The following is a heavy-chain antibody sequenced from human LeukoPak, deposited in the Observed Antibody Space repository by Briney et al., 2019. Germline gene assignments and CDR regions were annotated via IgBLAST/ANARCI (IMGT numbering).Heavy chain of an antibody. D-gene: IGHD5-12*01. CDR1: GFTFSSYA. V-gene: IGHV3-23*01. J-gene: IGHJ4*02. CDR3: AKDLGGSKLDILGHDY. CDR2: ISGSGGST. Sequence: PGGSLRLSCAASGFTFSSYAMSWVRQAPGKGLEWVSAISGSGGSTYYADSVKGRFTISRDNSKNTLYLQMNSLRAEDTAVYYCAKDLGGSKLDILGHDYWGQGTLVTVSS.